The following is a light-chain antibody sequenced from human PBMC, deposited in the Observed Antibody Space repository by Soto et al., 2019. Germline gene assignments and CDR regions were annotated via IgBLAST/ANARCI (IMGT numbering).Light chain of an antibody. CDR1: QSVYNN. CDR3: QQHDSWPRT. J-gene: IGKJ1*01. Sequence: EIVMTQSPATLSVSPGETATLSCRASQSVYNNLAWYQQRPGQAPRLLIHGASTRATGVPAKVSGSGSGTESTLTISSLQSEDFAVYYCQQHDSWPRTFGQGTKVEIK. CDR2: GAS. V-gene: IGKV3-15*01.